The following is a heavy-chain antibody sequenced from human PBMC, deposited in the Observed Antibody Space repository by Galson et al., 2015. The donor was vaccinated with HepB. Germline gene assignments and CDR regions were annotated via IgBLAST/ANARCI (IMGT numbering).Heavy chain of an antibody. D-gene: IGHD1-26*01. CDR3: GKETRRWSPGKYGMAV. V-gene: IGHV3-30*18. Sequence: SLRLSCAASGFLFSSYGVHWVRQAPGKGLEWVAVVSYDGSNGYYADSVKGRFTISRDNSKNTMYLQMNSLRPEDTAVYYCGKETRRWSPGKYGMAVCGQGTTGTVAS. CDR2: VSYDGSNG. CDR1: GFLFSSYG. J-gene: IGHJ6*02.